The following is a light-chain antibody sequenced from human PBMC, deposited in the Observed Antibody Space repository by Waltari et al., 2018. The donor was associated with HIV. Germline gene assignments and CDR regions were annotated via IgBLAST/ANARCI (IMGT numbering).Light chain of an antibody. J-gene: IGLJ3*02. Sequence: SQLTQPPSVSVSPGQTAKITCSGDDMPDHYVSWYQQKPGQAPVLVMYKVTERPSGIPERFSGSMSGTTVTLTIMGVQPEDEADYYCQSADSDNTYNWVFGGGTKLTVL. CDR1: DMPDHY. CDR3: QSADSDNTYNWV. CDR2: KVT. V-gene: IGLV3-25*03.